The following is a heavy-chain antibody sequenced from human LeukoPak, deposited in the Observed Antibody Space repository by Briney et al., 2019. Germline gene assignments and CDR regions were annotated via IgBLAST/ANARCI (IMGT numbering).Heavy chain of an antibody. CDR2: IYTSGST. CDR1: GGCISSGSYY. Sequence: SQTLSLTCTVSGGCISSGSYYWSWIRQPPGKVVEWIGRIYTSGSTNYNPSLKTRVTISVDTSKNQLSLKLSSVTAEDPAVYYCARDRGNGVFWSGLVFSWFDPWGRGTMVSVSS. D-gene: IGHD3-3*01. CDR3: ARDRGNGVFWSGLVFSWFDP. J-gene: IGHJ5*02. V-gene: IGHV4-61*02.